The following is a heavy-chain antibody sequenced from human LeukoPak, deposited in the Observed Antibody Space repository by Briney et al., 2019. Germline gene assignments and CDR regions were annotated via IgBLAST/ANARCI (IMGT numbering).Heavy chain of an antibody. D-gene: IGHD6-13*01. V-gene: IGHV4-39*01. CDR2: IYYSGST. Sequence: ASETLSLTCTVSGGSISSSSYYWGWIRQPPGKGLEWIGSIYYSGSTYYNPSLKSRVTISVDTSKNQFSLKLSSVTAADTAVYYCARHCRIAAAGTIGCFDYWGQGTLVTVSS. CDR1: GGSISSSSYY. CDR3: ARHCRIAAAGTIGCFDY. J-gene: IGHJ4*02.